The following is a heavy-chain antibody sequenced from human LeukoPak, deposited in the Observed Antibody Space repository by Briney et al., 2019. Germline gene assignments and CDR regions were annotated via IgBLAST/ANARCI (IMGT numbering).Heavy chain of an antibody. V-gene: IGHV4-61*02. J-gene: IGHJ4*02. CDR3: ARDKVGAQPFDY. Sequence: PSETLSLTCTVSGGSISSSSYYWSWIRQPAGKGLEWIGRIYTSGSTNYNPSLKSRVTISVDTSKNQFSLKLSSVTAADTAVYYCARDKVGAQPFDYWGQGTLVTVSS. CDR2: IYTSGST. D-gene: IGHD1-26*01. CDR1: GGSISSSSYY.